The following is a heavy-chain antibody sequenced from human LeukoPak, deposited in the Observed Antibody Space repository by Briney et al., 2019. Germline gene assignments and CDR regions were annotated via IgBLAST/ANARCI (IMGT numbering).Heavy chain of an antibody. CDR2: ISSSGSTI. CDR3: ATVMVRGVAFDY. J-gene: IGHJ4*02. Sequence: GGSLRLSCTASGFTFGDYAMSWVRQAPGKGLEWVSYISSSGSTIYYADSVKGRFTISRDNAKNSLYLQMNSLRAEDTAVYYCATVMVRGVAFDYWGQGTLVTVSS. V-gene: IGHV3-11*01. D-gene: IGHD3-10*01. CDR1: GFTFGDYA.